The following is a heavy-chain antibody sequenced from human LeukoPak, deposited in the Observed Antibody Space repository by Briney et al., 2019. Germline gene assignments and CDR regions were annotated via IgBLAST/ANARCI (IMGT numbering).Heavy chain of an antibody. J-gene: IGHJ5*02. D-gene: IGHD2-15*01. CDR1: GFTVSSNY. CDR2: LYNGGNT. V-gene: IGHV3-53*01. CDR3: VRGGESTWS. Sequence: GGSLRLSCAVSGFTVSSNYMSWVRQAPGKGLEWVSVLYNGGNTYYADSVEGRFTISRDNAKNTLYLQMNSLRAEDTAVYYCVRGGESTWSWGQGTLVTVSS.